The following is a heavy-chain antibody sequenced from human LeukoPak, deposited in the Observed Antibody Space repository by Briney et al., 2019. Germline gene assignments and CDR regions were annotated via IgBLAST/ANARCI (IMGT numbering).Heavy chain of an antibody. J-gene: IGHJ4*02. CDR2: IYYSGST. Sequence: PSETLSLTRTVSGVSISSLGYYWSWIRQHPGKGLEWIGYIYYSGSTYYNPSLKSRVTISVDTSKNQFSLMLRSVTAEDTAVYSCASFIPAAGTVEYWGAGELVTVSS. D-gene: IGHD6-13*01. CDR3: ASFIPAAGTVEY. CDR1: GVSISSLGYY. V-gene: IGHV4-31*03.